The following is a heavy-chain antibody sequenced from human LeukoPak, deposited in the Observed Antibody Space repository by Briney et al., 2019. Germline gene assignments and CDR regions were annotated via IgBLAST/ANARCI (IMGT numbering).Heavy chain of an antibody. CDR3: ARWDSSSWYEFDY. J-gene: IGHJ4*02. V-gene: IGHV4-34*01. CDR2: INHSGST. CDR1: GGSFSGYY. Sequence: PSETLSLTCAVYGGSFSGYYWSWIRQPPGKGLEWIGEINHSGSTNYNPSLKSRVTISVDTSKNQFSLKLSPVTAADTAVYYCARWDSSSWYEFDYWGQGTLVTVSS. D-gene: IGHD6-13*01.